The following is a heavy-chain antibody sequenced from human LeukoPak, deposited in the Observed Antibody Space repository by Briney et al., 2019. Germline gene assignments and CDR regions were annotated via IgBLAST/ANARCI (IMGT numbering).Heavy chain of an antibody. D-gene: IGHD6-13*01. CDR3: ARESRYSSSWYDFDY. CDR1: GFTFSSYS. CDR2: ISSSSSTI. J-gene: IGHJ4*02. Sequence: GGSLRLSCAASGFTFSSYSMNWVRQAPGKGLEWVSYISSSSSTIYYADSVKGRFTISRDNAKNSLYLQMNSLRAEDTAVYYCARESRYSSSWYDFDYWGQGTLVTVSS. V-gene: IGHV3-48*01.